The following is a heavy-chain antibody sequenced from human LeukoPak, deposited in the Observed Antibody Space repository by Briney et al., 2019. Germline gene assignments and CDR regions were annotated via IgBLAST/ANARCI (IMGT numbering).Heavy chain of an antibody. V-gene: IGHV4-4*07. Sequence: SSETLSLTCTVSGSSMNGFQWSWIRQPAGKGLEWIGRISTSGNINYTPSLKSRVTMSVDTSKNQFSLKLTSVTAADTAVYYCARAPEWYSSGWPDAFDIWGQGTMVTVSS. D-gene: IGHD6-19*01. CDR3: ARAPEWYSSGWPDAFDI. J-gene: IGHJ3*02. CDR1: GSSMNGFQ. CDR2: ISTSGNI.